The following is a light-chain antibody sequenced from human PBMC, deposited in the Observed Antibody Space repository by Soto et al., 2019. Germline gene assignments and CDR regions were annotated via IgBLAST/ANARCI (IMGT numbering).Light chain of an antibody. Sequence: EIVLTQSPGTLSLSPGERATLSCRASQSVSSSDLAWYQQKPGQAPGLLIYGASSRATGIPDSFSGSGSGTDFTLTISRLEPEDFAVYYCQQYGSSPAFGGGTKVEIK. J-gene: IGKJ4*01. CDR3: QQYGSSPA. V-gene: IGKV3-20*01. CDR2: GAS. CDR1: QSVSSSD.